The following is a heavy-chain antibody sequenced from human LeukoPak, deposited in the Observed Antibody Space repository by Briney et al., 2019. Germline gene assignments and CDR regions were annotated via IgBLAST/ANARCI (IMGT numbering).Heavy chain of an antibody. Sequence: PSETLSLTCTVSCGSISSSSYYWGWIRQPPGKGLEWIGSIYYSGSTYYNPSLKSRVTISVDTSKNQFSLKLSSVTAADTAVYYCARPRSYYYMDVWGKGTTVTVSS. J-gene: IGHJ6*03. V-gene: IGHV4-39*01. CDR3: ARPRSYYYMDV. D-gene: IGHD1-14*01. CDR1: CGSISSSSYY. CDR2: IYYSGST.